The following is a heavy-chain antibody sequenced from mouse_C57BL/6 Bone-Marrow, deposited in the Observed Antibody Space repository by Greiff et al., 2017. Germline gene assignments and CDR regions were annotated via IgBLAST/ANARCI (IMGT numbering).Heavy chain of an antibody. V-gene: IGHV1-85*01. J-gene: IGHJ1*03. CDR3: ARLEFDGSSGYCYFDV. D-gene: IGHD1-1*01. Sequence: QVQLQQSGPELVKPGASVKLSCKASGYTFTSYDINWVKQRPGQGLEWIGWIYPRDGSTKYNEKFKGKATLTVDTSSSTAYMELHSLTSEDSAVYFCARLEFDGSSGYCYFDVWGTGTTVTVSS. CDR1: GYTFTSYD. CDR2: IYPRDGST.